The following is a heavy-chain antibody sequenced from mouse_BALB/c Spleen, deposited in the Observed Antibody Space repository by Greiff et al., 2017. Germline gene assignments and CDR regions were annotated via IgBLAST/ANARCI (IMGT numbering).Heavy chain of an antibody. CDR2: INSNGGST. CDR1: GFTFSSYG. D-gene: IGHD1-1*01. V-gene: IGHV5-6-3*01. J-gene: IGHJ1*01. CDR3: ARDGGATVVAHWYFDV. Sequence: EVQLVESGGGLVQPGGSLKLSCAASGFTFSSYGMSWVRQTPDKRLELVATINSNGGSTYYPDSVKGRFTISRDNAKNTLYLQMSSLKSEDTAMYYCARDGGATVVAHWYFDVWGAGTTVTVSS.